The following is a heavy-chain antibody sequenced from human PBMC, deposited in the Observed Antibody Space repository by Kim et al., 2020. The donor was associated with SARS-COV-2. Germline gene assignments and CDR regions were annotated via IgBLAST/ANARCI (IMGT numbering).Heavy chain of an antibody. D-gene: IGHD2-21*01. CDR2: ISYDGSNK. V-gene: IGHV3-30-3*01. CDR1: GFTFSSYA. Sequence: GGSLRLSCAASGFTFSSYAMHWVRQAPGKGLEWVAVISYDGSNKYYADSVKGRFTISRDNSKNTLYLQMNSLRAEDTAVYYCATSLIFCGGDCYDDYWG. CDR3: ATSLIFCGGDCYDDY. J-gene: IGHJ4*01.